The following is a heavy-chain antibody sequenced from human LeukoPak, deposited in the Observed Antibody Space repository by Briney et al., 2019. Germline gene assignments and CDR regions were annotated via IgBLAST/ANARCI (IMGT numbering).Heavy chain of an antibody. V-gene: IGHV3-74*01. CDR2: INSDGINT. D-gene: IGHD3-22*01. CDR1: GFTFSSYS. J-gene: IGHJ5*02. CDR3: ARDLGQYYDTSDNWFDP. Sequence: GGSLRLSCTASGFTFSSYSMNWVRQAPGKGLVWVSRINSDGINTSYADSVKGRFTISRDNAKNTLNLQMNSLRAEDTAVYYCARDLGQYYDTSDNWFDPWGQGTLVTVSS.